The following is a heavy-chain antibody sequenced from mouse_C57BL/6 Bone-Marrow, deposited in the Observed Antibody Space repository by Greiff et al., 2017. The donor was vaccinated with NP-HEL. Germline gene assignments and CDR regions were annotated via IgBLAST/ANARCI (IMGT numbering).Heavy chain of an antibody. J-gene: IGHJ1*03. Sequence: EVKLVESGGGLVKPGGSLKLSCAASGFTFSGYAMSWVRQTPEKRLEWVATISDGGSYTYYPDNVKGRFTISRDNAKNNLYLQMSHLKSEDTAMYYCAREDYGNYGGYFDVWGTGTTVTVSS. V-gene: IGHV5-4*01. CDR3: AREDYGNYGGYFDV. CDR1: GFTFSGYA. CDR2: ISDGGSYT. D-gene: IGHD2-1*01.